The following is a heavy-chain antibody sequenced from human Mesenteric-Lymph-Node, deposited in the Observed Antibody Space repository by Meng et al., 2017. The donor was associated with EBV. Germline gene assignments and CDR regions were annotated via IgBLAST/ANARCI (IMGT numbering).Heavy chain of an antibody. D-gene: IGHD5-24*01. CDR1: GYTFTDYY. V-gene: IGHV1-69-2*01. J-gene: IGHJ4*02. CDR2: VDPEDDET. Sequence: EVQLVPSGAEVKKPGSTVKLSCKVSGYTFTDYYVHWMQQAPGKGLEWMGLVDPEDDETIYAERFQGRVTITADTSTDTAYMELSSLRSDDTAVYYCARDRDAYNYYFDYWGQGTLVTVSS. CDR3: ARDRDAYNYYFDY.